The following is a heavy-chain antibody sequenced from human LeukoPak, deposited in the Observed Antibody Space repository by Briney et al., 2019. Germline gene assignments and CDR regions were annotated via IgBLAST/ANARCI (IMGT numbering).Heavy chain of an antibody. CDR3: AKDQQWLVLDY. V-gene: IGHV3-23*01. J-gene: IGHJ4*02. Sequence: GGSLRLSCAASGFTFSNYAMSWVHQAPGKGLEWVSAISASGGTTYYADSVKGRFAISRDNSKNTVYLQMNNLRAEDTAVYYCAKDQQWLVLDYWGQGTLVTVSS. D-gene: IGHD6-19*01. CDR1: GFTFSNYA. CDR2: ISASGGTT.